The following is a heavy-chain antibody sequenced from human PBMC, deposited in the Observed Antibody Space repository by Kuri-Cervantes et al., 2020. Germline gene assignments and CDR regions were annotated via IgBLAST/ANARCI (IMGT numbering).Heavy chain of an antibody. V-gene: IGHV4-59*12. J-gene: IGHJ5*02. D-gene: IGHD6-13*01. CDR3: ARDKNLSVGGIAAAVFDP. CDR2: INYSGNT. Sequence: SETLSLTCTVSGGSISSYYWSWIRQPPGKVLEWIGYINYSGNTYYNPSLKRRVTISVDTSKNQFSLKLSSVTLADTAVYYCARDKNLSVGGIAAAVFDPWGQGTLVTVSS. CDR1: GGSISSYY.